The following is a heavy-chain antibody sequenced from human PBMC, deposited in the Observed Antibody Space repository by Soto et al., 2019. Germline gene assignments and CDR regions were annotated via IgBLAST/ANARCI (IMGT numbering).Heavy chain of an antibody. J-gene: IGHJ4*02. CDR1: GYSFTSYW. CDR3: ARLVAHYDSSGYYGYYFDY. D-gene: IGHD3-22*01. Sequence: EVQLVQSGAEVKKPGESLKISCKGSGYSFTSYWIGWVRQMPGKGLEWMGIIYPGDSDTRYSPSFQGQVTISADKSISTAYLQWSSLTASDTDMYYCARLVAHYDSSGYYGYYFDYWGQGTLVTVSS. CDR2: IYPGDSDT. V-gene: IGHV5-51*01.